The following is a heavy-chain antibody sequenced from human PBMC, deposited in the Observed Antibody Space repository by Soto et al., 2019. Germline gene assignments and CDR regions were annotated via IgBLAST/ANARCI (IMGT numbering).Heavy chain of an antibody. D-gene: IGHD2-2*01. J-gene: IGHJ6*02. CDR3: AKVHCSSTSCYPNYYYYYGMDV. CDR1: GFTFSSYG. Sequence: PGGSLRLSCAASGFTFSSYGMHWVRQAPGKGLEWVAVISYDGSNKYYADSVKGRFTISRDNSKNTLYLQMNSLRAEDTAVYYCAKVHCSSTSCYPNYYYYYGMDVWGQGTTVTAP. V-gene: IGHV3-30*18. CDR2: ISYDGSNK.